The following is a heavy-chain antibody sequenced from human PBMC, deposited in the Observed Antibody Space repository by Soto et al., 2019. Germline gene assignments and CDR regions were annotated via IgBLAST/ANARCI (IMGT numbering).Heavy chain of an antibody. V-gene: IGHV1-2*02. Sequence: QAQLVQSGAEVKKPGASVKVSCQASGYTFTAQYLHCVRKAPGEGLEWMGWINPTTGATRYAQKFQGRVTMTRDTSMSTAYLEVRSLRPDDPAVYYCAKGDSSWVSWFDPWGQGTLVPVSS. J-gene: IGHJ5*02. D-gene: IGHD6-19*01. CDR2: INPTTGAT. CDR3: AKGDSSWVSWFDP. CDR1: GYTFTAQY.